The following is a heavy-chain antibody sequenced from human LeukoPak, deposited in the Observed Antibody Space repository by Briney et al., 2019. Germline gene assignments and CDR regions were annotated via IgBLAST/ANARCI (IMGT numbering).Heavy chain of an antibody. CDR3: ARLQTDIVVVPAVFDYYYYYMDV. Sequence: GESLKISCQASGYSFTKHWIGWVRQMPGKGLEWMGIIYPGDSDTRYSPSFQGQVTISADNSISTAYLQWSSLKASDTAMYYCARLQTDIVVVPAVFDYYYYYMDVWGKGTTVTVSS. V-gene: IGHV5-51*01. CDR1: GYSFTKHW. CDR2: IYPGDSDT. D-gene: IGHD2-2*01. J-gene: IGHJ6*03.